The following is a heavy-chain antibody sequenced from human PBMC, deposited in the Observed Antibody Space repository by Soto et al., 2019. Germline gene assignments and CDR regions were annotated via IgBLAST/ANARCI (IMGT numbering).Heavy chain of an antibody. Sequence: GASVKVSCKASGYTFTSYGISWVRQAPGQGLEWMGWISAYNGNTNYAQKLQGRVNMTTDTSTSTAYMELRSLRSDDTTVYYCARDYSSSWHIEPVFCDYWGQGTLVTVSS. CDR1: GYTFTSYG. CDR2: ISAYNGNT. J-gene: IGHJ4*02. CDR3: ARDYSSSWHIEPVFCDY. D-gene: IGHD6-13*01. V-gene: IGHV1-18*01.